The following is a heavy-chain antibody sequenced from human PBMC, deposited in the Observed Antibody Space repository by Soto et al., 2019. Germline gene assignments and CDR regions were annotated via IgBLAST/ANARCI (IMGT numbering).Heavy chain of an antibody. CDR3: ARAGMTSRSENLDF. Sequence: QVQLVESGGGLVKPGWSLTLSCAASGFEFSDYYMTWIRHDPRKGLEWISYISSNGGYTKYADSVKGRFTISRDNAKNSLSLHMTSLRVEHTANYYCARAGMTSRSENLDFWGRGTLVTVYS. D-gene: IGHD3-10*01. CDR1: GFEFSDYY. V-gene: IGHV3-11*05. CDR2: ISSNGGYT. J-gene: IGHJ4*02.